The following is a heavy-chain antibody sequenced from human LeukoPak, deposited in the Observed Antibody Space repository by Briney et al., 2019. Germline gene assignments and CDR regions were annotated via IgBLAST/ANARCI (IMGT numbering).Heavy chain of an antibody. CDR2: ISRTSSYI. Sequence: GGSLRLSCAASGLTFSDYAMKWVRQAPGKGLEWVAAISRTSSYIYYSDSVKGRFTISRDNSKNSLYLQMNSLRTEDTALYYCAKDSGDFDYWGQGTLVTVSS. V-gene: IGHV3-21*04. CDR3: AKDSGDFDY. CDR1: GLTFSDYA. J-gene: IGHJ4*02. D-gene: IGHD2-21*01.